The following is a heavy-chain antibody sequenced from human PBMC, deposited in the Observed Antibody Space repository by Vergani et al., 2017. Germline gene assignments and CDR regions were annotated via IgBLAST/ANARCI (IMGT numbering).Heavy chain of an antibody. CDR2: VLLDGSNE. CDR1: GFTFNRYG. V-gene: IGHV3-30*02. J-gene: IGHJ4*02. D-gene: IGHD2-15*01. CDR3: ARDLAYCHEGSCAL. Sequence: QVQLVQSGGGVVQPGGSLRLSCVASGFTFNRYGMQWVRQAPGKGLEWVAYVLLDGSNEYYADSVKGLFIVSRDNSNDALYLQMNSLRTDDTAVYYGARDLAYCHEGSCALWGQGSVVTVSS.